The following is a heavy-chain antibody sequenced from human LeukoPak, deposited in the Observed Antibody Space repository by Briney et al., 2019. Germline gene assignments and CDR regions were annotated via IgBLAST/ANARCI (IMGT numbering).Heavy chain of an antibody. CDR3: AAHIVGATGYFDY. CDR2: INPNSGGT. V-gene: IGHV1-2*02. D-gene: IGHD1-26*01. CDR1: GYTFTGYY. J-gene: IGHJ4*02. Sequence: ASVKVSCKASGYTFTGYYMHWVRQAPGQGLEWMGWINPNSGGTNYAQKFQGRVTMTRDTSISIAYMELSRLRSDDTAVYYCAAHIVGATGYFDYWGQGTLVTVSS.